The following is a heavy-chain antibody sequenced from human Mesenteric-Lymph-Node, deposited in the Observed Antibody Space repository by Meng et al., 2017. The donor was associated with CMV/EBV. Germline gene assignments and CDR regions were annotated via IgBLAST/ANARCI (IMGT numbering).Heavy chain of an antibody. J-gene: IGHJ1*01. CDR2: ILPIFRTP. CDR3: AGIPEANSGYFSI. D-gene: IGHD3-22*01. Sequence: KASGGPFSRYTFSWVLPAPGQGLEWLGGILPIFRTPKYAQNFQGRVTVSTDASAATAYMELSSLRSEDTAVYFCAGIPEANSGYFSIWGQGTLVTVSS. V-gene: IGHV1-69*05. CDR1: GGPFSRYT.